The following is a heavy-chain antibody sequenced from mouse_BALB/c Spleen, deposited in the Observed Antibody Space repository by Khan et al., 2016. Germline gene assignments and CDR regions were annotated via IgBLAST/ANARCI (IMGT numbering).Heavy chain of an antibody. Sequence: QVQLQESGPGLVAPSQSLSITCTVSGFSLTSYGVHWVRQPPGKGLEWLGVIWAGGSTNYNSALLSRLSISKDNYKRQVILKMTCLQSDDTAMYYCARDNYPNAMDCWGQGTSVTVTS. CDR2: IWAGGST. V-gene: IGHV2-9*02. D-gene: IGHD1-1*01. CDR1: GFSLTSYG. J-gene: IGHJ4*01. CDR3: ARDNYPNAMDC.